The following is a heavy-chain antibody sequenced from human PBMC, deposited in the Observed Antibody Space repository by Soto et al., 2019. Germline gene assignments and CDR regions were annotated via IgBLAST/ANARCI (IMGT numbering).Heavy chain of an antibody. CDR3: ARAGAPGIAGNWFDP. V-gene: IGHV3-30-3*01. D-gene: IGHD6-13*01. J-gene: IGHJ5*02. CDR2: ITYDGSNN. CDR1: GFTFSSYP. Sequence: QVQLVESGGGVVQPGRSLRLSCAASGFTFSSYPMHWVRQAPGKGLEWVAVITYDGSNNYYADSVKGRFTIYRDNSKNTLYLQMNSLRVEDTAVYYCARAGAPGIAGNWFDPWGQGTLVTVSS.